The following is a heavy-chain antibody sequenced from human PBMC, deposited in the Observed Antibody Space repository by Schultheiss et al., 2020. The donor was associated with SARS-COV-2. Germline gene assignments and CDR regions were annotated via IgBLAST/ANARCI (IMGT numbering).Heavy chain of an antibody. V-gene: IGHV3-30*04. CDR1: GFTFSSYA. D-gene: IGHD2-2*01. J-gene: IGHJ6*03. Sequence: GGSLRLSCAASGFTFSSYAMHWVRQAPGKGLEWVALISYDGSNKYYADSVKGRFTISRDNAKNSLYLQMNSLRAEDTAVYYCARDDCSSTSCYYYYYYMDVWGKGTTVTVSS. CDR2: ISYDGSNK. CDR3: ARDDCSSTSCYYYYYYMDV.